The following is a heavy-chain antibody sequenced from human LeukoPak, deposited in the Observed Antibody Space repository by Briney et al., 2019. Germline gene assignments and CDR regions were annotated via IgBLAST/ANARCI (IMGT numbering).Heavy chain of an antibody. Sequence: WGSLRLSCEASGFTFSSYNMNWVRQAPGKGLEWVSSISSSSTYIYYADSVKGRFTISRDNAKNSLYLQLNSLRDEDTAVFYCARGRWETDIWGQGTMVTVSS. D-gene: IGHD1-26*01. J-gene: IGHJ3*02. V-gene: IGHV3-21*01. CDR1: GFTFSSYN. CDR3: ARGRWETDI. CDR2: ISSSSTYI.